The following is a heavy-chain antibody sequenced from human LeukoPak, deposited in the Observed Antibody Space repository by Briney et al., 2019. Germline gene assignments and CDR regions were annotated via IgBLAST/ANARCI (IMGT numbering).Heavy chain of an antibody. D-gene: IGHD6-13*01. Sequence: PGESLRLSCAASGFTFTTYWLGWGRQPPGKGLEWVANIKQDGTEKHYVDSVKGRFTISRDNAKNSLYLQMNTLRVEDTAVYYCARDPGIAAAGTVGYFDSWGQGILVTVSS. CDR1: GFTFTTYW. V-gene: IGHV3-7*01. J-gene: IGHJ4*02. CDR3: ARDPGIAAAGTVGYFDS. CDR2: IKQDGTEK.